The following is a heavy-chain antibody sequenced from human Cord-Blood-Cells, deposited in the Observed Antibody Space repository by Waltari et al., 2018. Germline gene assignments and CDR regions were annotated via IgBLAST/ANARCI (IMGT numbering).Heavy chain of an antibody. Sequence: EVQLVESGGGLVQPGGSLKLSCAASGFTFSGSAMHWVRQAAGKGLEWVERIRSKANSYATAYAASVKGRFTISRDDSKNTAYLQMNSLKTEDTAVYYCTSQQVGATKACYWGQGTLVTVSS. J-gene: IGHJ4*02. D-gene: IGHD1-26*01. CDR2: IRSKANSYAT. CDR3: TSQQVGATKACY. CDR1: GFTFSGSA. V-gene: IGHV3-73*02.